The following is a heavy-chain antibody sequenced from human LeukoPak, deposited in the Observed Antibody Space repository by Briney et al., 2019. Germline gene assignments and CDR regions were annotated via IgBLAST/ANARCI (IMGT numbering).Heavy chain of an antibody. CDR1: GFTFSSYG. J-gene: IGHJ4*02. CDR3: VSPTADYPFLYYFDS. D-gene: IGHD5-12*01. CDR2: ISISNNYI. V-gene: IGHV3-21*01. Sequence: GGSLRLSCAASGFTFSSYGMNWVRQAPGKGLEWVSSISISNNYIYYADSVQGRFTISRDNAKNSLYLQMNSLRSEDTALYYCVSPTADYPFLYYFDSWGQGTLVTVSS.